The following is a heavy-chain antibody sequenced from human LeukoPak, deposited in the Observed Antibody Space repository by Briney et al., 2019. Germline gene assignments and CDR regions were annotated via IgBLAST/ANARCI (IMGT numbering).Heavy chain of an antibody. V-gene: IGHV4-30-4*01. Sequence: SETLSLTCTVSGGSISSGDYYWSWIRQPPGKGLEWIVYIYYSGSTYYNPSLKSRVTISVDRSKNQFSLKLSSVTAADTAVYYCASHYCSGGSCYSPYYYGMDVWGQGTTVTVSS. CDR3: ASHYCSGGSCYSPYYYGMDV. D-gene: IGHD2-15*01. CDR1: GGSISSGDYY. J-gene: IGHJ6*02. CDR2: IYYSGST.